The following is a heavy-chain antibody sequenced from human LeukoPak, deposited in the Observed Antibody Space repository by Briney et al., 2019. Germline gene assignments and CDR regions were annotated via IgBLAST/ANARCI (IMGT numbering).Heavy chain of an antibody. V-gene: IGHV4-59*08. CDR2: IYYSGST. D-gene: IGHD3-16*02. CDR3: ARVRGELSFYFDY. J-gene: IGHJ4*02. CDR1: GGSISSYY. Sequence: PSETLSLTCTVSGGSISSYYWSWIRQPPGKGLEWIGYIYYSGSTNYNPSLKSRVTISVDTSKNQFSLKLSSVTAADTAVYYCARVRGELSFYFDYWGQGTLVTVSS.